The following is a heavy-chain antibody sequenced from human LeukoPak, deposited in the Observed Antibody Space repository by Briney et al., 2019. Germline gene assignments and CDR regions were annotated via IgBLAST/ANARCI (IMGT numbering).Heavy chain of an antibody. V-gene: IGHV3-21*01. D-gene: IGHD2-2*01. CDR3: ARETDIVVVPARYYYMDV. J-gene: IGHJ6*03. CDR1: GFTFSSYS. CDR2: ISSSSSYI. Sequence: GGSLRLSCAASGFTFSSYSMNWVRQAPGKGLEWVSSISSSSSYIYYADSVKGRFTISRDNAKNSLYLQMNSLRAEDTAVYYCARETDIVVVPARYYYMDVWGKGTTVTVSS.